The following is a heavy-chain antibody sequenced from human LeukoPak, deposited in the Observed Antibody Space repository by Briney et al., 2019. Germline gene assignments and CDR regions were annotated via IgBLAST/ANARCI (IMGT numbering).Heavy chain of an antibody. CDR2: ISYDGSNK. Sequence: GGSLRLSCAASGFTFSSYGMHWVRQAPGKGLGWVAVISYDGSNKYYADSVKGRFTISRDNAKNSLYLQMNSLRAEDTAVYYCAKDPWSSKSYWGQGTLVTVSS. CDR1: GFTFSSYG. CDR3: AKDPWSSKSY. J-gene: IGHJ4*02. D-gene: IGHD6-13*01. V-gene: IGHV3-30*18.